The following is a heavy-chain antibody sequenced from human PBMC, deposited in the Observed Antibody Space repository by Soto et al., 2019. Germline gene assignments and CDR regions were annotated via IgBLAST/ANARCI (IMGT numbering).Heavy chain of an antibody. CDR3: ARVAANRGYYHSFDY. CDR2: IIPIFGTA. V-gene: IGHV1-69*12. J-gene: IGHJ4*02. Sequence: QVQLVQSGAEVKKPGSSMKVSCKASGGTFSNYGITWVRQAPGQGLEWMGGIIPIFGTANYAQKFQGRVTITADESTSTAYMELSSLRSEDTAMYYCARVAANRGYYHSFDYWGQGTLVTISS. D-gene: IGHD3-22*01. CDR1: GGTFSNYG.